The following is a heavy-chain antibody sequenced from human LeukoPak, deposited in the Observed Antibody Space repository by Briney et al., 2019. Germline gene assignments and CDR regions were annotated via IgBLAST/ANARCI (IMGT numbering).Heavy chain of an antibody. CDR1: GGSISGYY. V-gene: IGHV4-34*01. CDR3: ARRDYGGNSYYFDY. J-gene: IGHJ4*02. CDR2: INHSGST. D-gene: IGHD4-23*01. Sequence: PSETLSLTCTVSGGSISGYYWSWIRQPPGKGLEWIGEINHSGSTNYNPSLKSRVTISVDTSKNQFSLKLSSVTAADTAVYYCARRDYGGNSYYFDYWGQGTLVTVSS.